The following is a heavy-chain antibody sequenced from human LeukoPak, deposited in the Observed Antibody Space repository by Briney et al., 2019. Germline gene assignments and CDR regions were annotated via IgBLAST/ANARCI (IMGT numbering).Heavy chain of an antibody. CDR3: ARRGDIVVVPAAISAGTGVKDAFDI. Sequence: ASVKVSCKASGYTFTSYGISWVRQAPGQGLEWMGGIIPIFGTANYAQKFQGRVTITTDESTSTAYMELSSLRSGDTAVYYCARRGDIVVVPAAISAGTGVKDAFDIWGQGTMVTVSS. CDR1: GYTFTSYG. J-gene: IGHJ3*02. V-gene: IGHV1-69*05. D-gene: IGHD2-2*02. CDR2: IIPIFGTA.